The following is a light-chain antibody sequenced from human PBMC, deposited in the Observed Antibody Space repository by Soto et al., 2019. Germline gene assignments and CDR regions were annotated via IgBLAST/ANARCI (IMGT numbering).Light chain of an antibody. Sequence: DIQMTQSPSSLSASVGDRVTITCQASQDISNFLNWYQQKPGKAPKVLTNDASNLEAGVPSGFSGSGSGTEFTFTISSLQPEDIGTYFCQQYDKRPLTFGGGTKVEIK. CDR3: QQYDKRPLT. CDR2: DAS. CDR1: QDISNF. J-gene: IGKJ4*01. V-gene: IGKV1-33*01.